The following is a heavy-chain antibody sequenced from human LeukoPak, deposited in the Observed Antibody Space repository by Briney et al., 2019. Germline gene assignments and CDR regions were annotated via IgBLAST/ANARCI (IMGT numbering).Heavy chain of an antibody. CDR3: AREAGYGMDV. V-gene: IGHV3-13*01. J-gene: IGHJ6*02. Sequence: GGSLRLSCAASGFTFSSYDMHWVRQATGKGLEWVSSISTAGDTYYPGSVEGRFTIPSENAKHSLYLQMNSLRAGDTAVYYCAREAGYGMDVWGQGTTVTVSS. CDR1: GFTFSSYD. CDR2: ISTAGDT. D-gene: IGHD1-14*01.